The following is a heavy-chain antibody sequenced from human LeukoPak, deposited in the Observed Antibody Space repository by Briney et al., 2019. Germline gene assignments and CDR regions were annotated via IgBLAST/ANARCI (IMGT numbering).Heavy chain of an antibody. CDR2: IYPDDSDT. J-gene: IGHJ4*02. CDR3: AISYNFDSSGSPYYFDY. CDR1: GYIFSNYW. D-gene: IGHD3-22*01. V-gene: IGHV5-51*01. Sequence: GESLKISCKGSGYIFSNYWIGWVRQMPGKGLEWMGIIYPDDSDTGYSPSFQGQVTISADKSISTAYLQWSSLKASDTAMYYCAISYNFDSSGSPYYFDYWGQGTLVTVSS.